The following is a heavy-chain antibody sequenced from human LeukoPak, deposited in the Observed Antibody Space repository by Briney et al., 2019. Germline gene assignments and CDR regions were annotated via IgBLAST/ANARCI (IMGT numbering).Heavy chain of an antibody. Sequence: GGSLRLSCAASGFTFSSSGMHLVRQAPGKGLEWVAFIRFDGVNEYYADSMKGRFTISRDNSKSTLYLQMSSLRPEDTAIYYCAKDSGGSYLVSEIDYWGQGTLVTVSS. V-gene: IGHV3-30*02. J-gene: IGHJ4*02. CDR2: IRFDGVNE. CDR1: GFTFSSSG. D-gene: IGHD3-16*02. CDR3: AKDSGGSYLVSEIDY.